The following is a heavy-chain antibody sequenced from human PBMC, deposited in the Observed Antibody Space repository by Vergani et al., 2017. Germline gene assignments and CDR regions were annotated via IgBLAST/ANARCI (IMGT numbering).Heavy chain of an antibody. D-gene: IGHD4-17*01. CDR3: ASDGDYSGNY. CDR1: GFTFSSYG. Sequence: QVQLVESGGGAVQPGRSLRLSCAASGFTFSSYGMHWVRQAPGKGLEWVAVIWYDGSNKYYADSVKGRFTISRDNSKNTLYLQMNSLRADDTAVYYCASDGDYSGNYWGQGTLVTVSS. V-gene: IGHV3-33*01. CDR2: IWYDGSNK. J-gene: IGHJ4*02.